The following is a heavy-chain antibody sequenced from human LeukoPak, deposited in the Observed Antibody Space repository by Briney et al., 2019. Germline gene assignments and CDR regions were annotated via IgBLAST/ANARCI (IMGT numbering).Heavy chain of an antibody. V-gene: IGHV1-8*01. CDR3: ARGGPSRYCSSTSCYDL. CDR1: GYTFTSYD. Sequence: GASVKVSCKASGYTFTSYDINWVRQATGQGLEWMGWVNPNSGNTGYAQKFQGRVTMTRNTSISTAYMELSGLRSEDTAMYYCARGGPSRYCSSTSCYDLWGQGTLVTVSS. CDR2: VNPNSGNT. J-gene: IGHJ4*02. D-gene: IGHD2-2*01.